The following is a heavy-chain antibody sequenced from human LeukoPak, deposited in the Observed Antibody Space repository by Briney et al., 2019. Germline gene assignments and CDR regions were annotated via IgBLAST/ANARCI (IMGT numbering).Heavy chain of an antibody. V-gene: IGHV4-59*08. CDR1: GGSISSYY. Sequence: PSETLSLTCTVSGGSISSYYWSWIRQAPGKTLEWIAHIHYTGRTTYNPSLQSRVTMSLDTSRNQFSLNLNSVSATDTAVYYCARHKDDGSWPLDYWGPGTLVTVSS. D-gene: IGHD3-10*01. CDR2: IHYTGRT. CDR3: ARHKDDGSWPLDY. J-gene: IGHJ4*02.